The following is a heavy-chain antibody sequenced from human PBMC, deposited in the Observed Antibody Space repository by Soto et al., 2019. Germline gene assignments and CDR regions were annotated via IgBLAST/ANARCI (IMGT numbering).Heavy chain of an antibody. Sequence: LTCAVYGGSFSGYYWSWIRQPPGKGLEWIGEINHSGSTNYNPSLKSRVTISVDTSKNQFSLKLSSVTAADTAVYYCARARGTGEYYFDYWGQGTLVTVSS. CDR2: INHSGST. J-gene: IGHJ4*02. CDR1: GGSFSGYY. CDR3: ARARGTGEYYFDY. V-gene: IGHV4-34*01. D-gene: IGHD7-27*01.